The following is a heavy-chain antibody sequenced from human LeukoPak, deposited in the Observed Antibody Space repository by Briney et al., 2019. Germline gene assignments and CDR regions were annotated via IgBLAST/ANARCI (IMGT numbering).Heavy chain of an antibody. CDR1: GYTLTELS. CDR3: ATYSSWYPTHYYYGMDV. Sequence: ASVKVSCKVSGYTLTELSMRWVRQAPGKGLEWMGGFDPEDGETIYAQKFQGRVTMTEDTSTDTAYMELSSLRSEDTAVYYCATYSSWYPTHYYYGMDVWGQGTTVTVSS. V-gene: IGHV1-24*01. CDR2: FDPEDGET. D-gene: IGHD6-13*01. J-gene: IGHJ6*02.